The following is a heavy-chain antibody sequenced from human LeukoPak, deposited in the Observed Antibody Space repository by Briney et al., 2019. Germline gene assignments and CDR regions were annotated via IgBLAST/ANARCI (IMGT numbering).Heavy chain of an antibody. D-gene: IGHD6-19*01. J-gene: IGHJ2*01. Sequence: PSETLSLTCTVSNGSISTYYWSWIRQPLGKGLEWLGHIYHSGTTIYNPTLKSRVTMSVDTSKNQFSLHLTSVTAADTAVYFCARDSFGSGWCALWGRGTLVTVSS. CDR2: IYHSGTT. V-gene: IGHV4-59*01. CDR3: ARDSFGSGWCAL. CDR1: NGSISTYY.